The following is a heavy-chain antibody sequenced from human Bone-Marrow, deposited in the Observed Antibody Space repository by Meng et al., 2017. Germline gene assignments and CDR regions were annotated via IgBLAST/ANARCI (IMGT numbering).Heavy chain of an antibody. CDR1: VFSFSGSA. CDR2: ISGRGGST. D-gene: IGHD3-10*01. J-gene: IGHJ4*02. V-gene: IGHV3-23*01. Sequence: GESLKISCAASVFSFSGSAMSWVRQAPVKGLEWVSPISGRGGSTYYADSVKGRFTISRDNSKNTLYLQMNSLRAEDTAVYYCAKSDYYGSGSSTQRSYYFDYWGQGTLVTVSS. CDR3: AKSDYYGSGSSTQRSYYFDY.